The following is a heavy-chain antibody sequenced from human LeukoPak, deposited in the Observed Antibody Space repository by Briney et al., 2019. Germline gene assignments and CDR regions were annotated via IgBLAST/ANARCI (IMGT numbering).Heavy chain of an antibody. CDR3: AKLLNDYGDYYFDY. D-gene: IGHD4-17*01. CDR1: GFTFRSYA. Sequence: GGSLRLSCAASGFTFRSYAMNWVRQAPGKGLEWVSAISGSGSSTYYADSVKGRFTISRDNSKNTLYLQMNSLRAEDTAVYYCAKLLNDYGDYYFDYWGQGTLVTVSS. CDR2: ISGSGSST. V-gene: IGHV3-23*01. J-gene: IGHJ4*02.